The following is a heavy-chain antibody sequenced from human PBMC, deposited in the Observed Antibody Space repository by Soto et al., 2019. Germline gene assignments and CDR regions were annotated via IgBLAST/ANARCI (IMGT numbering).Heavy chain of an antibody. CDR1: GFTFDDYA. D-gene: IGHD3-10*01. V-gene: IGHV3-9*01. J-gene: IGHJ6*02. Sequence: GGSLRLSCAASGFTFDDYAMHWVRQAPGKGLEWVSGISWNSGSIGYADSVKGRFTISRDNAKNSLYLQMNSLRAEDTALYYCAKDDWGGFGGIDVWGQGTTVTVSS. CDR3: AKDDWGGFGGIDV. CDR2: ISWNSGSI.